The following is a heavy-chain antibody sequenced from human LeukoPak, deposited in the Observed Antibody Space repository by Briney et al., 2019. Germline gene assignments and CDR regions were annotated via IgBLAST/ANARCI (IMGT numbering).Heavy chain of an antibody. V-gene: IGHV4-38-2*02. Sequence: SETLSLTCTVSGYSISSGYYWGWIRQPPGKGLEWIGSIYHSGSTYYNPSLKSRVTISVDTSKNQFSLKLSSVTAADTAVYYCARAPGGDYGDYWGQGTLVTVSS. D-gene: IGHD3-10*01. CDR3: ARAPGGDYGDY. CDR2: IYHSGST. J-gene: IGHJ4*02. CDR1: GYSISSGYY.